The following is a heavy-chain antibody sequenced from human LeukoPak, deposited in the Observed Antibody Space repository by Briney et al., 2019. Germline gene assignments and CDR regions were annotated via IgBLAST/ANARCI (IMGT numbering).Heavy chain of an antibody. J-gene: IGHJ4*02. Sequence: ASVKVSCKASGGTFGKYAISWVRQAPGQGLEWMGGIIPIFGSTTANYAQKFQGRITITADESTSTAYMELSSLRSEDTAVYYCARFAAARPYYFDYWGQGTLVTVSS. CDR2: IIPIFGSTTA. V-gene: IGHV1-69*13. D-gene: IGHD6-13*01. CDR3: ARFAAARPYYFDY. CDR1: GGTFGKYA.